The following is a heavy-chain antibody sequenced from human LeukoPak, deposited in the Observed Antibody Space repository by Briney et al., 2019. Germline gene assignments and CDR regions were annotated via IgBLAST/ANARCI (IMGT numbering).Heavy chain of an antibody. Sequence: SETLSLTCAVYGGSFSGYYWSWIRQPPGKGLEWIGEINHSGSTNYNPSLKSRVTISVDTSKNQFSLKLSSVTAADTAVYYCARVYVDRSFDYWGQGTLVTVSS. D-gene: IGHD5-12*01. CDR1: GGSFSGYY. CDR3: ARVYVDRSFDY. CDR2: INHSGST. V-gene: IGHV4-34*01. J-gene: IGHJ4*02.